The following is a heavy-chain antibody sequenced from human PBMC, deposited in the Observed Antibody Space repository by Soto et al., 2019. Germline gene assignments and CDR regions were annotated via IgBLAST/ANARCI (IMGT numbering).Heavy chain of an antibody. J-gene: IGHJ6*02. CDR2: IIPIFGTA. D-gene: IGHD3-22*01. CDR1: GYTFTSYA. CDR3: AREGPTYYDRAAYYYGMDV. Sequence: GASVKVSCKASGYTFTSYAISWVRQAPGQGLEWMGGIIPIFGTANYAQKFQGRVTITADKSTSTAYMELSSLRSEDTAVYYCAREGPTYYDRAAYYYGMDVWGQGTTVTVSS. V-gene: IGHV1-69*06.